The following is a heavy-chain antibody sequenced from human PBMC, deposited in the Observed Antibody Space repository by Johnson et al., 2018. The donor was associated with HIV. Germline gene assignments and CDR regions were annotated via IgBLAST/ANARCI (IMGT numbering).Heavy chain of an antibody. V-gene: IGHV3-30*04. D-gene: IGHD3-16*01. CDR2: ISYDGSNK. Sequence: QVQLVESGGGVVQPGRSLRLSCAASGFTFSNYAVHWVRQAPGKGLEWVAVISYDGSNKYYPDSVKGRFTISRDNSKNTLYLQMNSLRAEDTAVYYCAGFSRPRAYDYALGSDAFDMWGQGTMVTVSS. CDR1: GFTFSNYA. J-gene: IGHJ3*02. CDR3: AGFSRPRAYDYALGSDAFDM.